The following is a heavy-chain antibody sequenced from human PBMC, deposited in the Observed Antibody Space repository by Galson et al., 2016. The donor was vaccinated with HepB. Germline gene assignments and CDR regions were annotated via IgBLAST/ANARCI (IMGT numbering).Heavy chain of an antibody. Sequence: SVKVSCKASGYTFTSYYMHWVRQAPGQGLEWMGRINSNGGNTKYAQKFQGRVTMTRDTSTSTAYMELSSLSSDDTAVYYCARDQSRFKAYAAFGSGEVGPSRGYYFDYWGQGTLVTVSS. CDR3: ARDQSRFKAYAAFGSGEVGPSRGYYFDY. V-gene: IGHV1-2*02. CDR2: INSNGGNT. J-gene: IGHJ4*02. D-gene: IGHD3-3*01. CDR1: GYTFTSYY.